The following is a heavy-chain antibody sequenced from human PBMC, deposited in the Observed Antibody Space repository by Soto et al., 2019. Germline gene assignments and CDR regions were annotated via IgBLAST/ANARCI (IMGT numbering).Heavy chain of an antibody. CDR2: ISGSGGST. Sequence: GGSLRLSCAASGFTFSSYAMSWVRQAPGEGLEWVSAISGSGGSTYYAGSVKGRFTISRDNSKNTLYLQMNSLRAEDTAVYYCAKVIVVVPAAKGWFDPWGQGTLVTVSS. CDR1: GFTFSSYA. D-gene: IGHD2-2*01. CDR3: AKVIVVVPAAKGWFDP. V-gene: IGHV3-23*01. J-gene: IGHJ5*02.